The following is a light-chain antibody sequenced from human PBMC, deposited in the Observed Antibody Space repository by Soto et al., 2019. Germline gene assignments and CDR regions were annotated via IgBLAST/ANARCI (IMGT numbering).Light chain of an antibody. CDR2: AAS. J-gene: IGKJ1*01. CDR3: QHNYST. Sequence: DILLTQSPSSLSASVGDRVTITCRASESISFYLNWYQQKPGKPPKLLIYAASNLFSGVPSRFSASGHGTDFTLTISSLHREDFATYYCQHNYSTFGQGTKVEMK. V-gene: IGKV1-39*01. CDR1: ESISFY.